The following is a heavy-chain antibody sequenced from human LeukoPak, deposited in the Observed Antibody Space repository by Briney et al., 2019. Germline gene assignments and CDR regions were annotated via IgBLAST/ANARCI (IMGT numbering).Heavy chain of an antibody. V-gene: IGHV3-30*03. CDR3: ARRRGYSYGLRDY. CDR2: ISYDGSNK. Sequence: GGSLRLSCAASGFTFSNYAMSWVRQAPGKGLEWVAVISYDGSNKYYADSVKGRFTISRDNSKNTLYLQMNSLRSEDTAVYYCARRRGYSYGLRDYWGQGTLVTVSS. J-gene: IGHJ4*02. D-gene: IGHD5-18*01. CDR1: GFTFSNYA.